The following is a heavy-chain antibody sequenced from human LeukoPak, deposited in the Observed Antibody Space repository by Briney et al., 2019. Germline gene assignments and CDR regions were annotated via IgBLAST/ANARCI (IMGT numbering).Heavy chain of an antibody. D-gene: IGHD3-22*01. CDR3: AKGYYDSSGYYPYWYFDL. CDR1: GFTFSSYA. Sequence: GGSLRLSCAASGFTFSSYAMSWVRQAPGKGLEWVSGVSGSGGSTYYADSVKGRFTISRGSSKNTLYLQMNSLRAEDTAVYYCAKGYYDSSGYYPYWYFDLWGRGTLVTVSS. CDR2: VSGSGGST. J-gene: IGHJ2*01. V-gene: IGHV3-23*01.